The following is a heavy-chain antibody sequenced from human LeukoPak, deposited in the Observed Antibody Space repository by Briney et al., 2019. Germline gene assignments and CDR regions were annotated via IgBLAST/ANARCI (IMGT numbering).Heavy chain of an antibody. CDR3: AKGRAGIDY. CDR1: GFTFSSYG. CDR2: ISYDGSNK. Sequence: PGRSLRLSCAASGFTFSSYGMHWVRQAPGKGLEWVAVISYDGSNKYYADSVKGRFTISRDNSKNTLYVQMNSLRAEDTAVYYCAKGRAGIDYWGQGTLVIVSS. D-gene: IGHD6-19*01. V-gene: IGHV3-30*18. J-gene: IGHJ4*02.